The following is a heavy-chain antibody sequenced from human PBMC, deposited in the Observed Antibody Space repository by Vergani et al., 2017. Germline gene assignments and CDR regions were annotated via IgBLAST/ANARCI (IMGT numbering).Heavy chain of an antibody. CDR2: INPNSGGT. J-gene: IGHJ6*02. V-gene: IGHV1-2*02. CDR3: ARGAYYGDYAYYYGMDV. D-gene: IGHD4-17*01. Sequence: QVQLVQSGAEVKKPGASVKVFCKASGYTFTGYYMHWVRQAPGQGLEWMGWINPNSGGTNYAQKFQGRVTMTRDTSISTAYMELSRLRSDDTAVYYCARGAYYGDYAYYYGMDVWGQGTTVTVSS. CDR1: GYTFTGYY.